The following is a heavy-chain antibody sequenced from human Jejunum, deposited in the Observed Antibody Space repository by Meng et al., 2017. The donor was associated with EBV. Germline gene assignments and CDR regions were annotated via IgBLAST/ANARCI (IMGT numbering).Heavy chain of an antibody. CDR1: GFSLSTSGVG. V-gene: IGHV2-5*02. Sequence: QITLQESGPTLMKPTQTLTLTCSFSGFSLSTSGVGVGWIRQPPGKALEWLALIYWDDHKRYSPSLKSRLSITKDTSKNQVVLTMTNMDPVDTATYFCAHRGYNFAFDYWGQGALVTVSS. J-gene: IGHJ4*02. CDR2: IYWDDHK. CDR3: AHRGYNFAFDY. D-gene: IGHD5-24*01.